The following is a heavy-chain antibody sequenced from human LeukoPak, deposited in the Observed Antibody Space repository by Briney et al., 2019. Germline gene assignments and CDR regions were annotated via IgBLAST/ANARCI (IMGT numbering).Heavy chain of an antibody. D-gene: IGHD2-15*01. CDR1: GFTFSSYA. J-gene: IGHJ2*01. V-gene: IGHV3-23*01. CDR2: ISGSGGST. CDR3: AKGSGLRSRNWYFDI. Sequence: HPGGSLRLSCAASGFTFSSYAMSWVRQAPGKGLEWVSDISGSGGSTYYADSVKGRFTISRDNAKNSLSLQMISLRAEDTALYYCAKGSGLRSRNWYFDIWGRGTLVTVSS.